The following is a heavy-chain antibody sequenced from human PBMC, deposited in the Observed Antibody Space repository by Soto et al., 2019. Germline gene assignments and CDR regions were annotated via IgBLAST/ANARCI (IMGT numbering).Heavy chain of an antibody. CDR3: ARDYLAATGAFDI. Sequence: EVQLVESGGGLVQPGGSLRLSCAASGFTFSSYWMSWVRQAPGKGLEWVANIKQDGSEKYYVDSVKGRFTISRDNAKNSLYLQMNSLRAEDTAVYYCARDYLAATGAFDIWGQGTMVTVSS. V-gene: IGHV3-7*05. CDR1: GFTFSSYW. J-gene: IGHJ3*02. CDR2: IKQDGSEK. D-gene: IGHD6-13*01.